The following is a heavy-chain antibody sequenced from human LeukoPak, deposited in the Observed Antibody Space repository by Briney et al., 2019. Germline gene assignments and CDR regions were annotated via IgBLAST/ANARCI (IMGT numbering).Heavy chain of an antibody. J-gene: IGHJ3*02. CDR1: GYTLTSYA. CDR2: INPNSGGT. V-gene: IGHV1-2*02. CDR3: ARVQSGSYQGAFDI. Sequence: ASVKVSCKASGYTLTSYAMNWVRQAPGQGLEWMGWINPNSGGTNYAQKFQDRVTMTRDTSISTAYMDLSRLRSDDTAVYYCARVQSGSYQGAFDIWGQGTMVTVSS. D-gene: IGHD1-26*01.